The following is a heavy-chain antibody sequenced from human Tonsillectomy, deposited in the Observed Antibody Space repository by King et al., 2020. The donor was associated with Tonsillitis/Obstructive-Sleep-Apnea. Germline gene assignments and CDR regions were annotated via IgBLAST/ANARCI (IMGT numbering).Heavy chain of an antibody. D-gene: IGHD2-2*01. CDR2: INPNSGGT. J-gene: IGHJ5*02. CDR1: GYSFSAYY. CDR3: AREGNVVVHVYIVLNGFDP. V-gene: IGHV1-2*06. Sequence: VQLVESGAEVKKPGASVKVSCKASGYSFSAYYMHWVRQAPGQGLEWMGRINPNSGGTNYAQKFQGRVTMTRDTSISTAYMELSRLRSDDTAVYYCAREGNVVVHVYIVLNGFDPWGQGTLVTVSS.